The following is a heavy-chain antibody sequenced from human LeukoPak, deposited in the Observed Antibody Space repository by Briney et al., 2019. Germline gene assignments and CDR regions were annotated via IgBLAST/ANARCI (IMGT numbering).Heavy chain of an antibody. CDR1: GYTFTSYG. J-gene: IGHJ6*02. V-gene: IGHV1-18*01. CDR2: ISAYNGNT. Sequence: ASVKVSCKASGYTFTSYGISWVRQASGQGLEWMGWISAYNGNTNYVQKLQGRVTMTTDTSTSTAYMELRSLRSDDTAVYYCARRYCSSTSCRYYYYYGMDVWGQGTTVTVSS. D-gene: IGHD2-2*01. CDR3: ARRYCSSTSCRYYYYYGMDV.